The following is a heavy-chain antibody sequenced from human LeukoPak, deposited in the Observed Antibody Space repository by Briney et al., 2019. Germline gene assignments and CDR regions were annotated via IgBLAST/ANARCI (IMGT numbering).Heavy chain of an antibody. CDR2: MYVSGNT. J-gene: IGHJ4*02. CDR3: ARDTDGGSYYNVFDL. Sequence: SETLSLTCTVFGGSFSHYYWSWIRQSVGRGLEWIGRMYVSGNTNYNPSLKSRVTLSLETSKNQFSLRLNSVTAADTAVYYCARDTDGGSYYNVFDLWGRGTLVVVSS. V-gene: IGHV4-4*07. D-gene: IGHD1-26*01. CDR1: GGSFSHYY.